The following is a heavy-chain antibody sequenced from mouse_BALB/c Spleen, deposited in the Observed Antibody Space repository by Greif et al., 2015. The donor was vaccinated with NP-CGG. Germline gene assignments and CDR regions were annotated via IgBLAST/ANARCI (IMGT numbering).Heavy chain of an antibody. CDR2: ISSGGSYT. V-gene: IGHV5-6-4*01. Sequence: EVHLVESGGGLVKSGGSLKLSCAASGFTFSSYTMSWVRQTPEKRLEWVATISSGGSYTYYPDSVKGRFTISRDNAKNTLYLQMSSLKSDDTAMYYCTRDRGHFDYWGQGTTLTVSS. CDR3: TRDRGHFDY. J-gene: IGHJ2*01. D-gene: IGHD3-3*01. CDR1: GFTFSSYT.